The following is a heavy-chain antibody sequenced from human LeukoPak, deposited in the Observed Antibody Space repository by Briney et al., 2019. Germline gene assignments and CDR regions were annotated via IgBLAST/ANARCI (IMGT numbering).Heavy chain of an antibody. J-gene: IGHJ3*02. Sequence: SETLSLTRSVSGYSISSGFYWGWIRQPPGKVLEWIVSIFHSGSTDYNPSLESRVTISVDTSKNQFSLKLSSVTAAHTAVYYCARANYYDNIGYSRGAFDIWGQGTMLTVSS. CDR2: IFHSGST. CDR1: GYSISSGFY. V-gene: IGHV4-38-2*02. D-gene: IGHD3-22*01. CDR3: ARANYYDNIGYSRGAFDI.